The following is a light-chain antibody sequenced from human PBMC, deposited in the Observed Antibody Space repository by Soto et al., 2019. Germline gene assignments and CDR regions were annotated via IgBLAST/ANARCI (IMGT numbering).Light chain of an antibody. CDR2: SDY. J-gene: IGLJ2*01. Sequence: QSVLTQSPSASGPPGQRVTISCSGSSSNIGRNTVNWYQKHPGTAPKLLIFSDYQRPSGVPDRFSGSKSGTSACLAISGLLPGDEADYYCAAWDDTLNALLFGGGTKVTVL. CDR3: AAWDDTLNALL. V-gene: IGLV1-44*01. CDR1: SSNIGRNT.